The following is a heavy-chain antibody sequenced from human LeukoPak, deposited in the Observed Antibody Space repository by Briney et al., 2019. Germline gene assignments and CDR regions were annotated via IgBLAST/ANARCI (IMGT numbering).Heavy chain of an antibody. D-gene: IGHD6-19*01. Sequence: ASVKASYTASGYTFSGYYMQGVRQAPGQGLEWMGWINPNSGGTNYAQKFQGRVTMTRDTSISTAYMELSRLRSDDTAVYYCARASSGGHYFDYWGEGTLVTVSS. CDR3: ARASSGGHYFDY. V-gene: IGHV1-2*02. CDR1: GYTFSGYY. CDR2: INPNSGGT. J-gene: IGHJ4*02.